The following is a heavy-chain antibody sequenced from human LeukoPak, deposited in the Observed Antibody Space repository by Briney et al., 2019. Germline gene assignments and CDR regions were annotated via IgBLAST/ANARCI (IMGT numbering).Heavy chain of an antibody. J-gene: IGHJ4*02. CDR3: ARASTIFGHFAY. V-gene: IGHV4-39*07. CDR2: IYYSGTT. D-gene: IGHD3-3*01. CDR1: GGSISVTPYY. Sequence: SETLSLTCAISGGSISVTPYYWGWIRQPPGKGLEWIGSIYYSGTTYYNPSLKSRLTISVDTSKNQFSLKLTSVTAADTAVYYCARASTIFGHFAYWGRGTLVTVSS.